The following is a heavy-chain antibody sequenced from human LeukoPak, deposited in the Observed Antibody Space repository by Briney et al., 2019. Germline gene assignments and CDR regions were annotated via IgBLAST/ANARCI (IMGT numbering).Heavy chain of an antibody. CDR3: ARYRYGDYAWYFDL. Sequence: QPGGSLRLSCAVSGFTFSTYNINWVRQAPGKGLEWVSYISSSSSAIYYADSVKGRFTISRDNAKNSLYLQMNSLRAEDTAVYYCARYRYGDYAWYFDLWGRGTLVTVSS. J-gene: IGHJ2*01. D-gene: IGHD4-17*01. CDR2: ISSSSSAI. V-gene: IGHV3-48*01. CDR1: GFTFSTYN.